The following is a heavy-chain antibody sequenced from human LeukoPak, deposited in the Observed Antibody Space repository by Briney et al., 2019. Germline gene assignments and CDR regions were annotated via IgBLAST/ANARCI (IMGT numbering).Heavy chain of an antibody. D-gene: IGHD1-1*01. V-gene: IGHV4-59*01. Sequence: SETLSLTCTVSGGSISSYYWGWIRQPPGKGLEWIGYIYYSGSTNYNPSLKSRVTISVDTSKNQFSLKLSSVTAADTALYYCARAGDYYYSYMDVWGKGTTVTVSS. CDR3: ARAGDYYYSYMDV. CDR2: IYYSGST. CDR1: GGSISSYY. J-gene: IGHJ6*03.